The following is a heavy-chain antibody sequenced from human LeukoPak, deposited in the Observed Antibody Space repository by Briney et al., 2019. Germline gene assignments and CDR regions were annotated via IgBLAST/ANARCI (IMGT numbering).Heavy chain of an antibody. CDR3: ATTLAAVAGFDY. CDR1: GFTFSSYW. J-gene: IGHJ4*02. D-gene: IGHD6-19*01. CDR2: INSDGSST. V-gene: IGHV3-74*01. Sequence: GGSLRLSCAASGFTFSSYWMHWVRQAPGKGLVWVSRINSDGSSTSYADSVKGRFTISRDNAKNTLYLQMNSLRAEDTAVNYCATTLAAVAGFDYWGQGTLVTVSS.